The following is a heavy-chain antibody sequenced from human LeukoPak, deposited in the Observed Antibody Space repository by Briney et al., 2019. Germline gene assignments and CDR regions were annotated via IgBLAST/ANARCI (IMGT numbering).Heavy chain of an antibody. J-gene: IGHJ5*02. Sequence: GESLKISCKGSGYSFTSYWIGWVRQMPGKGLEWMGIIYPGDSDTRYSPSFQGQVTISADKSISTAYLQRSSLKASDTAMYYCARTEGYGDYGDSNWFDPWGQGTLVTVSS. CDR1: GYSFTSYW. CDR2: IYPGDSDT. D-gene: IGHD4-17*01. CDR3: ARTEGYGDYGDSNWFDP. V-gene: IGHV5-51*01.